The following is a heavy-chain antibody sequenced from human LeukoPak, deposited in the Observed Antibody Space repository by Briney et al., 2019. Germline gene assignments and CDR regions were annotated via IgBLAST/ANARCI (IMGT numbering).Heavy chain of an antibody. J-gene: IGHJ6*03. V-gene: IGHV1-46*01. CDR2: INPSGSST. D-gene: IGHD5-18*01. CDR1: GYTFTGYY. CDR3: ARTGPGYSYAPSYYYYMDV. Sequence: ASVKVSCKASGYTFTGYYMHWVRQAPGQGLEWMGIINPSGSSTSYAQKFQGRVTMTRDMSTSTVYMELSSLRSEDTAVYYCARTGPGYSYAPSYYYYMDVWGKGTTVTVCS.